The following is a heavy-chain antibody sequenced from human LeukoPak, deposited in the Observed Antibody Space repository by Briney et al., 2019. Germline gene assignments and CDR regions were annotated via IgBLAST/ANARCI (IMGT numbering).Heavy chain of an antibody. CDR3: ARDITIFGVVIRGGPMDV. CDR1: GYTFTSYY. CDR2: INPSGGST. D-gene: IGHD3-3*01. V-gene: IGHV1-46*01. J-gene: IGHJ6*04. Sequence: GASVKVSCKASGYTFTSYYMHWVRQAPGQGLEWMGIINPSGGSTSYAQKFQGRVTMTRDTSISTAYMELSRLRSDDTAVYYCARDITIFGVVIRGGPMDVWGKGTTVTVSS.